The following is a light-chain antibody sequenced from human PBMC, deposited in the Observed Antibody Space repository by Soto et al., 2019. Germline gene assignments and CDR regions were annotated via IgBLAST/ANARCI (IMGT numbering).Light chain of an antibody. CDR3: TSYAGSNIWV. CDR1: SSDVGGYNY. CDR2: EVS. Sequence: HSVLTQPPSASGSPGQSVTISCTGTSSDVGGYNYVSWYQQYPGKAPKLMIYEVSKRPSGVPDRFSGSKSGKTASLTVSGLQPEDEADYYCTSYAGSNIWVFGGGTKLTVL. J-gene: IGLJ3*02. V-gene: IGLV2-8*01.